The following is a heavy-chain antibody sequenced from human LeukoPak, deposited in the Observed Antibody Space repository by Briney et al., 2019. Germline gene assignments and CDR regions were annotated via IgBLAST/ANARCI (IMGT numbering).Heavy chain of an antibody. CDR3: AREGQQLVNWFDP. V-gene: IGHV1-2*02. Sequence: APVTVSCKASGYTFTDYYMHWVRQAPGQGLEWMGWINPNSGGTNYVQKFQGRVTMTRDTSISTAYMELSRLRSDDTAVYYCAREGQQLVNWFDPWGQGTLVTVSS. D-gene: IGHD6-13*01. J-gene: IGHJ5*02. CDR2: INPNSGGT. CDR1: GYTFTDYY.